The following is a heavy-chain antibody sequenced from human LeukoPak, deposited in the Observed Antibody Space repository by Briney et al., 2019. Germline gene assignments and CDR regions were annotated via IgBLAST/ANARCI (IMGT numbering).Heavy chain of an antibody. CDR1: GFSFSSYW. J-gene: IGHJ4*02. V-gene: IGHV3-7*01. Sequence: GGSLRLSCAASGFSFSSYWMSWVRQAPGKGLEWVANIKQDGSAKYYVDSLKGRFTISRDNAKNSLYLQMNSLRAEDTAVYYCARDPDYAGDSWASFDFWGQGTLVIVSS. CDR2: IKQDGSAK. D-gene: IGHD4-23*01. CDR3: ARDPDYAGDSWASFDF.